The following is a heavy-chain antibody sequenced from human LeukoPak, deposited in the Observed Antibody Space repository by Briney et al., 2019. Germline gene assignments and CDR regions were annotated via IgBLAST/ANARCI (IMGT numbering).Heavy chain of an antibody. CDR1: DGSISSGDYY. D-gene: IGHD5-18*01. CDR3: ARAQSDTDYYYYYYMDV. Sequence: SETLSLTCTVSDGSISSGDYYWSWIRQPPGKGLEWIGYIYYSGSTYYNPSLKSRVTISVDTSKNQFSLKLSSVTAADTAVYYCARAQSDTDYYYYYYMDVWGKGTTVTVSS. V-gene: IGHV4-30-4*08. J-gene: IGHJ6*03. CDR2: IYYSGST.